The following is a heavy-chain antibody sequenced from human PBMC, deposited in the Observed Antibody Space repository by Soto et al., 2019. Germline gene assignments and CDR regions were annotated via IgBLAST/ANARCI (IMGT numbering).Heavy chain of an antibody. Sequence: ASVKVSCXASGGTFSSYAISWVRQAPGQGLEWMGGIIPIFGTANYAQKFQGRVTITADESTSTAYTELSSLRSEDTAVYYCARVWWSGYYTAGHYYGMDVWGQGTTVTVSS. CDR3: ARVWWSGYYTAGHYYGMDV. D-gene: IGHD3-3*01. CDR1: GGTFSSYA. CDR2: IIPIFGTA. J-gene: IGHJ6*02. V-gene: IGHV1-69*13.